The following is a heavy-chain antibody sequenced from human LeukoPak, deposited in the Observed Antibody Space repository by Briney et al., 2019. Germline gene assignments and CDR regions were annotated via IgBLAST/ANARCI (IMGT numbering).Heavy chain of an antibody. Sequence: SVKVSCKASGGTFSSYAISWVRQAPGQGLEWVGGIIPIFGTANYAQKFQGRVTITTDESTSTAYMELSSLRSEDTAVYYCARDSGPVVTPDYYYYMDVWGKGTTVTVSS. D-gene: IGHD4-23*01. J-gene: IGHJ6*03. CDR2: IIPIFGTA. CDR3: ARDSGPVVTPDYYYYMDV. CDR1: GGTFSSYA. V-gene: IGHV1-69*05.